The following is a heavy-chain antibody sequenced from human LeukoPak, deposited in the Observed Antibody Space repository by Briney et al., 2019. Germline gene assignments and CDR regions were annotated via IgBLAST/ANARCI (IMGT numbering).Heavy chain of an antibody. CDR2: ISSSSGTI. CDR1: GFIFSSYS. CDR3: ATSYGDYSDY. J-gene: IGHJ4*02. Sequence: PGGSLRLSCAASGFIFSSYSLNWVRQALGKGLEWVSYISSSSGTIYYADSVKGRFTISRDNAKNTLYLQMNSLRAEDTAVYYCATSYGDYSDYWGQGTLVTVSS. D-gene: IGHD4/OR15-4a*01. V-gene: IGHV3-48*01.